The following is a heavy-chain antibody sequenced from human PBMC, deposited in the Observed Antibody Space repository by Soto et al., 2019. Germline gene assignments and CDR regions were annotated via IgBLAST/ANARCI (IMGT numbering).Heavy chain of an antibody. CDR1: GYSISSGNY. Sequence: SETLSLTCAVSGYSISSGNYWGWIRQPPGKGLEWIGSIYHSGSTYYNPSLKSRVTISVDTSKNQFSLKLSSVTAADTAVYYCARMITFGGVIVRNWFDPWGQGTLGTVS. V-gene: IGHV4-38-2*01. J-gene: IGHJ5*02. CDR2: IYHSGST. CDR3: ARMITFGGVIVRNWFDP. D-gene: IGHD3-16*02.